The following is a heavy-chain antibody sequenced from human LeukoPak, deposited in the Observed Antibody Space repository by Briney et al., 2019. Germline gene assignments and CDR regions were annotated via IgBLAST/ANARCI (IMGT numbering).Heavy chain of an antibody. J-gene: IGHJ4*02. Sequence: GGSLRLSCAASGFTFSSYSMNWVRQAPGKGLEWVSYISSSSSYIHYADAVKGRFTISRDNAKKSLFLQMDSLRAEDTAVYYCASESIAAAGTIDYWGPGTLVTVSS. CDR3: ASESIAAAGTIDY. V-gene: IGHV3-21*05. CDR1: GFTFSSYS. CDR2: ISSSSSYI. D-gene: IGHD6-13*01.